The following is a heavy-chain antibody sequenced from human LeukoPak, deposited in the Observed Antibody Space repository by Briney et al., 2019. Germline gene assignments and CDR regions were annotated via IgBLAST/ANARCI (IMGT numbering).Heavy chain of an antibody. CDR3: VKDLYKGDSASWCFFHY. D-gene: IGHD6-13*01. J-gene: IGHJ4*02. CDR1: GFIISNYS. Sequence: GGPVRLSCSASGFIISNYSTHWVRQAPGKGLEYVSAISANGGSTYYADSVKGRFTTSRDNSKNTLYFQMSSLRAEDPDMYQCVKDLYKGDSASWCFFHYWGQGTL. V-gene: IGHV3-64D*06. CDR2: ISANGGST.